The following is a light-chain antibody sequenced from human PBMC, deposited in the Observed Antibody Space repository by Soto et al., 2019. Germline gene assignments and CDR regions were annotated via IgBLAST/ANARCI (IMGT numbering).Light chain of an antibody. CDR2: AAS. Sequence: DIQVTQSPSSLSASVGDRVTITCRASQSISGYLNWYQQKPGKPPKLLIYAASHLQSGVPLRFSGSGSGADFTLTISSLQPDDFATYYCQESYSTPPTFGQGT. V-gene: IGKV1-39*01. CDR1: QSISGY. J-gene: IGKJ2*01. CDR3: QESYSTPPT.